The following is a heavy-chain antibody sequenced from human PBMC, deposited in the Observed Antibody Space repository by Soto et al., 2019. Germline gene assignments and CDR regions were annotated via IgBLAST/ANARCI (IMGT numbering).Heavy chain of an antibody. Sequence: QVQLQESGPGLLKASETLSLTCSVSGGSVRSGNHFWNWIRQPPGRGLEWLGYMYYTGVTNYNPSLKSRVSMSVDTSKDQFPLNLTSLTAADTAVYYCARGGEPLGYYGLDVWGQGTTVTVSS. J-gene: IGHJ6*02. V-gene: IGHV4-61*01. CDR2: MYYTGVT. CDR3: ARGGEPLGYYGLDV. CDR1: GGSVRSGNHF.